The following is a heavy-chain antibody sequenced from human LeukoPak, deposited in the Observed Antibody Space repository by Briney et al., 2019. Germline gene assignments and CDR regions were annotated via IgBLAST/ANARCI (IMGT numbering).Heavy chain of an antibody. CDR2: ISAYNGNT. CDR1: GYTFTSYA. V-gene: IGHV1-18*01. D-gene: IGHD3-9*01. Sequence: ASVKVSCKASGYTFTSYAMHWVRQAPGQRLEWMGWISAYNGNTNYAQKLQGRVTMTTDTSTSTAYMELRSLRSDDTAVYYCARFERLTGTVYLDYWGQGTLVTVSS. CDR3: ARFERLTGTVYLDY. J-gene: IGHJ4*02.